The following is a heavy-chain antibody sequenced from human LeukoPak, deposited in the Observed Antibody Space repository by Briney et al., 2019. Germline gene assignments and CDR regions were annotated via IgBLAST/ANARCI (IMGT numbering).Heavy chain of an antibody. D-gene: IGHD2-15*01. J-gene: IGHJ4*02. CDR1: GFTFSNYA. CDR3: AKGKGSSSSSIDW. V-gene: IGHV3-23*01. Sequence: PGGSLRLSCTASGFTFSNYAMTWFRQAPAKGLEWVSSISVYAGGTFYADSVKGRFTISRDNSKNTVYLQIHRLRAEDTTVYYWAKGKGSSSSSIDWWGQGTLVTVSS. CDR2: ISVYAGGT.